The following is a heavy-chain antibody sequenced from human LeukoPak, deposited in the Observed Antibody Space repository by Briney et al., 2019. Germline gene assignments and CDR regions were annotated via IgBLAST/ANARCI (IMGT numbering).Heavy chain of an antibody. CDR3: ARLGYDILTGHDY. D-gene: IGHD3-9*01. V-gene: IGHV4-38-2*01. J-gene: IGHJ4*02. CDR1: GYSISSGYY. CDR2: IYHSGST. Sequence: PSETLSLTCAVSGYSISSGYYWGWIRQPPGKGLEWIESIYHSGSTYYNPSLKSRVTISVDTSKNQFSLKLSSVTAADTAVYYCARLGYDILTGHDYWGQGTLVTVSS.